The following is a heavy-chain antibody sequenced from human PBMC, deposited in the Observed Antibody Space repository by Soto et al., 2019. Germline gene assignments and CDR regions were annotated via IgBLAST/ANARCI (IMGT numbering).Heavy chain of an antibody. Sequence: QVQLVQSGAEVKKPGASVKVSCKASGYTFTSYARHWVRQAPGQRLERMGWINAGNGNTKYSQKFQGRVTITRDTSASPSYMELSSLRSEDTAVYYCARDVGATGDWGQGTLVTVSS. V-gene: IGHV1-3*01. CDR1: GYTFTSYA. CDR3: ARDVGATGD. CDR2: INAGNGNT. J-gene: IGHJ4*02. D-gene: IGHD1-26*01.